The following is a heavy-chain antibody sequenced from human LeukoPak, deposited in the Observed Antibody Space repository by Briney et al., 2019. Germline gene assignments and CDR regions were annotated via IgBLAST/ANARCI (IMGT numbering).Heavy chain of an antibody. CDR3: AKDFFYYDSSGS. J-gene: IGHJ5*02. Sequence: EGSLRLSCAASGFTFSSYAMSWVRQAPGKGLEWVSAISGSGGSTYYADSVKGRLTISRDNSKNTLYLQMNSLRAEDTAVYYCAKDFFYYDSSGSWGQGTLVTVSS. CDR2: ISGSGGST. CDR1: GFTFSSYA. D-gene: IGHD3-22*01. V-gene: IGHV3-23*01.